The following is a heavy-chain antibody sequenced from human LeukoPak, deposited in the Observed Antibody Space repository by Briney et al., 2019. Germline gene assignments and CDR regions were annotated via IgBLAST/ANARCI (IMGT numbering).Heavy chain of an antibody. D-gene: IGHD3-10*01. Sequence: KPSETLSLTCAVYGGSFSGYYWSWIRQPPGKGLEWIGEINHSGSTNYNPSPKSRVTISVDTSKNQFSLKLSSVTAADTAVYYCARGGKGYYGSGSPPSYWGQGTLVTVSS. CDR3: ARGGKGYYGSGSPPSY. J-gene: IGHJ4*02. V-gene: IGHV4-34*01. CDR2: INHSGST. CDR1: GGSFSGYY.